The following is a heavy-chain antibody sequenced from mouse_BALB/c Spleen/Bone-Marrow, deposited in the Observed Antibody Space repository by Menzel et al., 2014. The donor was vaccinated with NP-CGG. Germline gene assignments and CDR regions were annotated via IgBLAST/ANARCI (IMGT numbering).Heavy chain of an antibody. CDR3: ARDSDWFAY. CDR2: IRSKANGYTT. J-gene: IGHJ3*01. Sequence: EVKLVESGGGLVQPGGSLRLSCATSGFTFTDNYMSWVRQPPGKALEWLGFIRSKANGYTTEYSASVKGRFTISRDNSQSILYLQMNTLRAEDSATYYCARDSDWFAYWGQGTLVTVSA. V-gene: IGHV7-3*02. CDR1: GFTFTDNY.